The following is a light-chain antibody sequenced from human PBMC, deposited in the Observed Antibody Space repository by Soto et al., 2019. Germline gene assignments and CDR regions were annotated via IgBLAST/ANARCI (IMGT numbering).Light chain of an antibody. J-gene: IGLJ2*01. CDR1: SSDVGGHNS. Sequence: QSVLTQPASVSGSPGQSITISCTGTSSDVGGHNSVSWYQQHPDKAPKLLIFDVRNRPSGVSNRFSGSKSGNTASLTISGRQAEDEADYYCSSYRSAGTVVFGGGTKLTVL. CDR3: SSYRSAGTVV. V-gene: IGLV2-14*01. CDR2: DVR.